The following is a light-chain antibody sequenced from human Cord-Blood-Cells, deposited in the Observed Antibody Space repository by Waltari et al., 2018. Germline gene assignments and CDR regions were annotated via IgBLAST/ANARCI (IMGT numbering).Light chain of an antibody. CDR1: QSISSW. J-gene: IGKJ2*01. CDR3: QQYNSYSYT. V-gene: IGKV1-5*01. Sequence: DIQMTSSPSTLSAPVGDRCTITCRASQSISSWLAWYQQKPGKAPKLLIYDASSLESGVPSRFSGSGSGTEFTLTISSLQPDDFATYYCQQYNSYSYTFGQGTKLEIK. CDR2: DAS.